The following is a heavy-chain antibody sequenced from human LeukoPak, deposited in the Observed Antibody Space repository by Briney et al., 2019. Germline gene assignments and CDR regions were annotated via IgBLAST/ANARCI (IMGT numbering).Heavy chain of an antibody. Sequence: GGSLRLSCTASAFSFSIYAMSWVRQAPGKGLEWVSGISASAGSTYYADSVKGRFTISRDNSKSTLYLQMNSLRAEDTAVYYCAKSPDGYKPYYYDHWGQGTLVSVSS. V-gene: IGHV3-23*01. J-gene: IGHJ5*02. CDR1: AFSFSIYA. CDR2: ISASAGST. D-gene: IGHD5-24*01. CDR3: AKSPDGYKPYYYDH.